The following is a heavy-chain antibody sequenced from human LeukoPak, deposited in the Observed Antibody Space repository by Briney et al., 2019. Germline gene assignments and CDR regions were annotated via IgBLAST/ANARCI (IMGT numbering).Heavy chain of an antibody. CDR3: AKDKDYGVLGWFDP. CDR1: GFTFSSDA. CDR2: ISGSGGST. J-gene: IGHJ5*02. Sequence: GGSLRLSCAASGFTFSSDAMSWVRQAPGKGLEWVSAISGSGGSTYYADSVKGRFTISRDNSKNTLYLQMNSLRAEDTAVYYCAKDKDYGVLGWFDPWGQGTLVTVSS. V-gene: IGHV3-23*01. D-gene: IGHD4-17*01.